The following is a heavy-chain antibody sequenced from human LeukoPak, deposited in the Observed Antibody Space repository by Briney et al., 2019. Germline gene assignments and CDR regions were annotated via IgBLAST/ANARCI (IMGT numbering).Heavy chain of an antibody. CDR1: GFTFSSYG. CDR3: GREQSAYVHAFDP. CDR2: KQNDGSTT. D-gene: IGHD3-10*02. Sequence: GGSLRLSCAASGFTFSSYGMHWVRQAPGKGLEWVAFKQNDGSTTFYAESVKGRFTISRDNSRNTLFLQVNSLRTDDTAVYYCGREQSAYVHAFDPWGQGTLVTVSS. J-gene: IGHJ5*02. V-gene: IGHV3-30*02.